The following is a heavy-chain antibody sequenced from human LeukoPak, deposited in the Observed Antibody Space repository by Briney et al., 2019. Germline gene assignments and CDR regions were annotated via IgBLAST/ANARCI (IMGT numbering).Heavy chain of an antibody. V-gene: IGHV1-69*13. CDR2: IIPIVGTA. CDR3: ARDEAYYYGSGSYWYGMDV. J-gene: IGHJ6*04. Sequence: SVKVSCKASGGTFSSYAIGWVRQAPGQGLEWMGGIIPIVGTANYAQKFQGRVTITADESTSTAYMELSSLRSEDTAVYYCARDEAYYYGSGSYWYGMDVWGKGTTVTVSS. CDR1: GGTFSSYA. D-gene: IGHD3-10*01.